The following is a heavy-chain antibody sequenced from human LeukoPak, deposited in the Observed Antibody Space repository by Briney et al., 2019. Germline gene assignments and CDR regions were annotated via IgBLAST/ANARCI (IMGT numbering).Heavy chain of an antibody. CDR2: INHSGST. Sequence: SETLSLTCAVYGGSFSGYYWSWIRQPPGKGLEWIGEINHSGSTNYKPSLKSRVTISVDTSKNQFSLKLNSVTAADTAVYYCARAWSGDYDLAYWGQGTLVTVSS. J-gene: IGHJ4*02. CDR3: ARAWSGDYDLAY. D-gene: IGHD4-17*01. CDR1: GGSFSGYY. V-gene: IGHV4-34*01.